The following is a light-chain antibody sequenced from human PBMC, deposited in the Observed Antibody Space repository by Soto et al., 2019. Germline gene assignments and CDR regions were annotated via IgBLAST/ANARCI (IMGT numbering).Light chain of an antibody. Sequence: DIQITQSPSTLSASVGERVTITCRASQSISTWLAWYQQKPGKAPKLLIYDASSLESGVPSRFSGSGSGTEFTLTISSLQPDDFATYYCQRYNSYSRTFGQGTKVDIK. V-gene: IGKV1-5*01. J-gene: IGKJ1*01. CDR1: QSISTW. CDR3: QRYNSYSRT. CDR2: DAS.